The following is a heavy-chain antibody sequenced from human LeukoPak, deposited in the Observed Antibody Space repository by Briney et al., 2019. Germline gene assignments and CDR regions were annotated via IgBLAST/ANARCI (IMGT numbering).Heavy chain of an antibody. CDR3: ARGGTCPEH. J-gene: IGHJ4*02. Sequence: HSGGSLRLSCAASGFTFSSYAMTWVRQAPGKGLEWVSAISGSGGSTYFADSVKGRFTISRDNAKNSLYLQMNSLRAEDTAVYYCARGGTCPEHWGQGTLVTVSS. V-gene: IGHV3-23*01. D-gene: IGHD1-14*01. CDR2: ISGSGGST. CDR1: GFTFSSYA.